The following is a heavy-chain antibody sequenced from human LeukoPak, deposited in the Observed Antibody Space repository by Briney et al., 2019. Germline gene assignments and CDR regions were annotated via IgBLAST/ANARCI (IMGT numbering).Heavy chain of an antibody. Sequence: PSETLSLTCTVSGSSISSYYWSWIRQPPGKGLEWIGYIYTSGSTNYNPSLKSRVTISVDTSKNQFSLKLSSVTAADTAVYYCARTLGYCSSTSCYNYYYYYMDVWGKGTTVTVSS. V-gene: IGHV4-4*09. CDR1: GSSISSYY. CDR3: ARTLGYCSSTSCYNYYYYYMDV. J-gene: IGHJ6*03. D-gene: IGHD2-2*02. CDR2: IYTSGST.